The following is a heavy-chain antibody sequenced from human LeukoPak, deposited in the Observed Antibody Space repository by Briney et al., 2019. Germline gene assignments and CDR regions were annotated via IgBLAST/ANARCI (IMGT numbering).Heavy chain of an antibody. CDR2: INHSGST. Sequence: PSETLSLTCAVYGGSFSGYYWSWIRQPPGKGLEWIGEINHSGSTNYNPSLKSRVTISVDTSKNQFSLKLSSVTAADTAVYYCARRARYSSSWDYYMDVWGKGTTVTVSS. CDR1: GGSFSGYY. J-gene: IGHJ6*03. D-gene: IGHD6-13*01. CDR3: ARRARYSSSWDYYMDV. V-gene: IGHV4-34*01.